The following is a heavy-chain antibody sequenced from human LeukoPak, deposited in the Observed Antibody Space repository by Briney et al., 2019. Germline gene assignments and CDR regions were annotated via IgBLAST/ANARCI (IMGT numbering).Heavy chain of an antibody. D-gene: IGHD6-19*01. CDR3: ARADGSGWYYYFDY. Sequence: SETLSLTCTVSGGSISSYYWSWIRQPPGKGLEWIGYIYYSGSTNYNPSLKSRVTISVDTSKNQFSLKLSSVTAADTAVYYCARADGSGWYYYFDYWGQGTLVTVSS. J-gene: IGHJ4*02. CDR2: IYYSGST. V-gene: IGHV4-59*01. CDR1: GGSISSYY.